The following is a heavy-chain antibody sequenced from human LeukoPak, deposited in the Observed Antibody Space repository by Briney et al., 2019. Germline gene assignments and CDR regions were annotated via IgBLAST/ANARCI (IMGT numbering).Heavy chain of an antibody. V-gene: IGHV3-30-3*01. CDR1: GFTFSSYA. J-gene: IGHJ4*02. D-gene: IGHD1-26*01. Sequence: PGGSLRLSCAASGFTFSSYAMSWVRQAPGKGLEWVAVISYDGSNKYYADSVKGRFTISRDNSKNTLYLQMNSLRAEDTAVYYCAREVIVGATTFFDYWGQGALVTVSS. CDR2: ISYDGSNK. CDR3: AREVIVGATTFFDY.